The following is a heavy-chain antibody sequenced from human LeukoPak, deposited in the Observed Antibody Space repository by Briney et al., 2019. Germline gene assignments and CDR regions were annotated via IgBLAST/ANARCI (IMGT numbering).Heavy chain of an antibody. J-gene: IGHJ4*02. D-gene: IGHD5-12*01. CDR2: TKGNGGST. CDR3: AKAPHEAR. V-gene: IGHV3-23*01. CDR1: GFTFTDYA. Sequence: GGSLRLSCAASGFTFTDYAMNWVRQAPGKGLEWVASTKGNGGSTNYTDSVKDRFTISRDNSKNTLYLQMNSLRAEDTAVYYRAKAPHEARWGQGTLVTVSS.